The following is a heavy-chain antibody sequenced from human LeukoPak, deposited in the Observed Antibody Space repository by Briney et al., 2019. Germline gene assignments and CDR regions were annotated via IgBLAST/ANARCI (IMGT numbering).Heavy chain of an antibody. J-gene: IGHJ4*02. CDR2: ISSSGSTR. CDR3: ARVRVGALDY. V-gene: IGHV3-48*03. D-gene: IGHD1-26*01. Sequence: GGSLRLSCAASGFTFSSYEMNWVRQAPGKGPEWVSYISSSGSTRYYADSVKGRFTISRDNAKNSLYLQMNSLRAEDTAVYYCARVRVGALDYWGQGTLVTVSS. CDR1: GFTFSSYE.